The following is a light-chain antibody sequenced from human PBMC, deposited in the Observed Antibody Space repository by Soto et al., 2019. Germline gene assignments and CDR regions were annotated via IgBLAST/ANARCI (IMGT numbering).Light chain of an antibody. Sequence: DIQISQSPSTLSASVGGTVTITCRASQSISSWLAWYQQKPGIAPKLLIYKASTLQSGVPSRFSGSGYGTVFTLTISRLQPDDSATYYCQQYNSYRTFGQGTKVDIK. V-gene: IGKV1-5*03. CDR2: KAS. J-gene: IGKJ1*01. CDR3: QQYNSYRT. CDR1: QSISSW.